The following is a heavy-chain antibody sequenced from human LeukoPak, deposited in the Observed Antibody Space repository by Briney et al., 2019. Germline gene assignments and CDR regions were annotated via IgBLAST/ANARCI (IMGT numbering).Heavy chain of an antibody. CDR3: ARQNWAFDY. CDR1: GGSISSSSYY. J-gene: IGHJ4*02. Sequence: SETLSLTCIVSGGSISSSSYYWGWIRQPPGKGLEWIGSIYYSGSTYYNPSLKSRVTISVDTSKNQFSLKLSPVTAADTAVYYCARQNWAFDYWGQGTLVTVSS. CDR2: IYYSGST. V-gene: IGHV4-39*01. D-gene: IGHD7-27*01.